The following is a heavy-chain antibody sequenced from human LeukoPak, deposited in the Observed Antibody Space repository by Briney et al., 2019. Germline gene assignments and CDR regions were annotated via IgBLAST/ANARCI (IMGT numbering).Heavy chain of an antibody. CDR3: AREGVTMVRGVIITTYYYYYGMDV. Sequence: GGSLRLSCAASGFTFSSYWMSWVHQAPGKGLEWVANIKQDGSEKYYVDSVKGRFTISRDNAKNSLYLQMNSLRAEDTAVYYCAREGVTMVRGVIITTYYYYYGMDVWGQGTTVTVSS. D-gene: IGHD3-10*01. V-gene: IGHV3-7*01. CDR1: GFTFSSYW. CDR2: IKQDGSEK. J-gene: IGHJ6*02.